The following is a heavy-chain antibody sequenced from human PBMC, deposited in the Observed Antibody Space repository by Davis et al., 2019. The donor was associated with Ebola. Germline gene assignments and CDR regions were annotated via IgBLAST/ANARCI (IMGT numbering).Heavy chain of an antibody. CDR1: EFTFSSYA. D-gene: IGHD3-22*01. Sequence: GESLKISCAASEFTFSSYAMSWVRQAPGKGLEWVAVISYDGSNKYYADSVKGRFTISRDNSKNTLYLQMNSLRAEDTAVYYCAKDSSGTHIDYWGQGTLVTVSS. CDR3: AKDSSGTHIDY. CDR2: ISYDGSNK. V-gene: IGHV3-30*18. J-gene: IGHJ4*02.